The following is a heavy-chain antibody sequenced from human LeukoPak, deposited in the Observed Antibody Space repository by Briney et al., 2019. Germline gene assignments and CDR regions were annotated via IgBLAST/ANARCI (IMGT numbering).Heavy chain of an antibody. D-gene: IGHD6-6*01. Sequence: GGSLRLSCAASGFTFSSYAMHWVRQAPGKGLEWVAVISYDGSNKYYADSVKGRFTISRDNSKNTLYLQMNSLRAEDTAVYYCARSRSRSTIAARPLDYGGQGTLVTVSS. CDR1: GFTFSSYA. CDR3: ARSRSRSTIAARPLDY. J-gene: IGHJ4*02. V-gene: IGHV3-30-3*01. CDR2: ISYDGSNK.